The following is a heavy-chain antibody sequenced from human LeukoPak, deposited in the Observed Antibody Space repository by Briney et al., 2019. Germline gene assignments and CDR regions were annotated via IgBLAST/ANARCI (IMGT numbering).Heavy chain of an antibody. V-gene: IGHV4-34*01. CDR3: VRGVVGVVPAATPHRNWFDP. CDR2: INHSGST. CDR1: GGSFSGYY. Sequence: XETLSLTCAVYGGSFSGYYWSWIRQPPGKGLEWIGEINHSGSTNYNPSLKSGVTISVDTSKHQFSLKLSSVTAADTAVYYCVRGVVGVVPAATPHRNWFDPWGQGTLVTVSS. D-gene: IGHD2-2*01. J-gene: IGHJ5*02.